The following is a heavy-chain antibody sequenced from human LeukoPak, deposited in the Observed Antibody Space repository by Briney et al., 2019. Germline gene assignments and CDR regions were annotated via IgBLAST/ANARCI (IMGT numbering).Heavy chain of an antibody. CDR2: IGGSGGST. J-gene: IGHJ3*02. CDR1: GFTFSSYA. V-gene: IGHV3-23*01. Sequence: PGGSLRLSCAASGFTFSSYAMSWVRQAPGKGLEWVSAIGGSGGSTYYADSVKGRFTISRDNSKNTLYLQMNSLRAEGTAVYYCAKDRNTMIVVDPYDAFDIWGQGTMVTVSS. CDR3: AKDRNTMIVVDPYDAFDI. D-gene: IGHD3-22*01.